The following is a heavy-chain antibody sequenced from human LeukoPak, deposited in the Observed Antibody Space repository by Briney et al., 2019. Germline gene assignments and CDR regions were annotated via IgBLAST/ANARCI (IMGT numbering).Heavy chain of an antibody. CDR3: AKDIGVSAYSSSSVSGY. V-gene: IGHV3-9*01. CDR1: GFTFDDYA. Sequence: GRSLRLSCAASGFTFDDYAMHWVRQAPGKGLEWVSGISWNSGSIGYADSVKGRFTISRDNAKNSLYLQMNSLRAEDTALYYCAKDIGVSAYSSSSVSGYWGQGTLVTVPS. D-gene: IGHD6-6*01. CDR2: ISWNSGSI. J-gene: IGHJ4*02.